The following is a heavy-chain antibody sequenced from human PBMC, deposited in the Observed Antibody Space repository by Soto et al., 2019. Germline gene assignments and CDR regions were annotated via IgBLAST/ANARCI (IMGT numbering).Heavy chain of an antibody. V-gene: IGHV4-34*01. J-gene: IGHJ4*02. D-gene: IGHD3-16*02. CDR2: INHSGST. CDR1: GGSFSGYY. Sequence: SETLSLTCAVYGGSFSGYYWSWIRQPPGKGLEWIGEINHSGSTNYNPSLKSRVTISVDTSKNQFSLKLSSVTAADTTVYYCARGYDYIWGSYRPSRTNFDYWGQGTLVTVSS. CDR3: ARGYDYIWGSYRPSRTNFDY.